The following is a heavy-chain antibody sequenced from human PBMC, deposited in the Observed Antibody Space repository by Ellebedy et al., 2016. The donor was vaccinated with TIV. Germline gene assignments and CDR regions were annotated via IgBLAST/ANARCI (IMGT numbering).Heavy chain of an antibody. CDR3: VRDPYSYGP. CDR2: INSDGSAT. Sequence: GGSLRLSCAAPGFTFSNYWMHWVRQAPGKGLVWVSRINSDGSATNHADSVKGRFTISRDNAKNTLYLQMNSLRDDDTAIYYCVRDPYSYGPWGQGTLVTVSS. V-gene: IGHV3-74*01. D-gene: IGHD1-26*01. J-gene: IGHJ5*02. CDR1: GFTFSNYW.